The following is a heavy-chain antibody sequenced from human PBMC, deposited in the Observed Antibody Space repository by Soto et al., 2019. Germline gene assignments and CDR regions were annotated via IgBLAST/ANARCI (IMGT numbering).Heavy chain of an antibody. CDR1: VGTFSSYA. CDR2: IIPIFCTA. Sequence: QVQLVQSGAEVKKPGSSVKVSCKASVGTFSSYAISWVRQAPGQGLEWMGGIIPIFCTANYEQKFQGRATINAAESTSTAYMELSSLRSEDTAVYYCARDQQSIAAAGRYDYGMGVWGQGTTVTVSS. J-gene: IGHJ6*02. D-gene: IGHD6-13*01. CDR3: ARDQQSIAAAGRYDYGMGV. V-gene: IGHV1-69*01.